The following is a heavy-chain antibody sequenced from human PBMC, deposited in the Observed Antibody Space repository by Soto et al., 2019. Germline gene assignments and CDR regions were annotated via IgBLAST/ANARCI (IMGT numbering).Heavy chain of an antibody. CDR1: GGSISRGGYS. D-gene: IGHD2-2*01. Sequence: SETLSLTCTVSGGSISRGGYSWSWIRQPPGKGLEWIGHIYYSGNTDYNPSLKSRVTISLDRSRNQVSLNLGSVTAADTAVYYCARALGFGCSSTSCLNYYYYGMDVWGQGTTVTVSS. J-gene: IGHJ6*02. CDR3: ARALGFGCSSTSCLNYYYYGMDV. V-gene: IGHV4-30-2*01. CDR2: IYYSGNT.